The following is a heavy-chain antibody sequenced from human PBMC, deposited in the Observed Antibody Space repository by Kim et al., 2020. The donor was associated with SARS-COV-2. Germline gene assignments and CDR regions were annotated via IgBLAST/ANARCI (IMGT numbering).Heavy chain of an antibody. CDR2: IYYSGST. Sequence: SETLSLTCTVSGGSISSYYWSWIRQPPGKGLEWIGYIYYSGSTNYNPSLKSRVTISVDTSKNQFSLKLSSVTAADTAVYYCARDNGIYSLDGYKPGWFDPWGQGTLVTVSS. J-gene: IGHJ5*02. V-gene: IGHV4-59*13. D-gene: IGHD3-10*01. CDR1: GGSISSYY. CDR3: ARDNGIYSLDGYKPGWFDP.